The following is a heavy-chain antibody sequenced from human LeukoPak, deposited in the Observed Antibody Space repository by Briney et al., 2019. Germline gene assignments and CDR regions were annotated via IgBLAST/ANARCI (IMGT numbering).Heavy chain of an antibody. V-gene: IGHV3-23*01. CDR2: ISASGGNT. Sequence: GGSLRLSCAASGFTFSSYAMSWVRQAPGKGLEWVSAISASGGNTYYADSVKGRFTISRDNSKNTLYLQMNSLRAEDTAVYYCARDILRYFENWFDPWGQGTLVTVSS. J-gene: IGHJ5*02. D-gene: IGHD3-9*01. CDR3: ARDILRYFENWFDP. CDR1: GFTFSSYA.